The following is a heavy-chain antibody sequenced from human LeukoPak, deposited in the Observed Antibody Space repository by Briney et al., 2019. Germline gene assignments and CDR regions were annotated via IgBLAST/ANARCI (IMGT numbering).Heavy chain of an antibody. CDR3: ARESGNYYGLDV. D-gene: IGHD1-14*01. Sequence: PGGSLRLSCAASGFTFSGYEMNWVRQAPGKGLEWVSYTSRSGSTKYYADSVKGRFTISTDHAKNSLYLQMNSLRAEDTAVYYCARESGNYYGLDVWGQGTTVTVSS. V-gene: IGHV3-48*03. CDR2: TSRSGSTK. J-gene: IGHJ6*02. CDR1: GFTFSGYE.